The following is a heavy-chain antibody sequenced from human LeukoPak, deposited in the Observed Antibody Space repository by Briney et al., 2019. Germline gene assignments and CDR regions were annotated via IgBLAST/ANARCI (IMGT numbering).Heavy chain of an antibody. J-gene: IGHJ4*02. CDR2: IYYSGST. V-gene: IGHV4-59*01. CDR1: GGSISSYY. CDR3: ARVGAAVAGDFDY. Sequence: SETLSLTCTVSGGSISSYYWSWIRQPPGKGLEWIGYIYYSGSTNYNPSLKSRVTISVDTSKNQFSLKLSSATAADTAMYYCARVGAAVAGDFDYWGQGTLVTVSS. D-gene: IGHD6-19*01.